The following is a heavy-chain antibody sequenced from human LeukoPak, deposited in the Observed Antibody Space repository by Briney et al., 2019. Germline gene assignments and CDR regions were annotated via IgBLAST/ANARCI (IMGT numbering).Heavy chain of an antibody. D-gene: IGHD2-21*02. V-gene: IGHV4-59*01. CDR1: GGSISNYY. Sequence: SETLSLTCTVSGGSISNYYWSWLRQPPGKGLEWIGYIYYSGSTNYNPSLKSRVTISVDTSKNQFSLKLTSVSAADTAVYYCARRGDLNWYFDLWGRGTLVTVSS. CDR3: ARRGDLNWYFDL. CDR2: IYYSGST. J-gene: IGHJ2*01.